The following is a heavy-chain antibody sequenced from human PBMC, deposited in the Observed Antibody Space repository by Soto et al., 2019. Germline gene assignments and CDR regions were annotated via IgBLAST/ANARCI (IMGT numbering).Heavy chain of an antibody. CDR1: GGSISSGGYY. J-gene: IGHJ6*02. Sequence: QVQLQETGPGLVKPSQTLSLTCTVSGGSISSGGYYWSWIRQHPGKGLEWIGYIYYSGSTYYNPSLKSRVTISVDTSTNQFSLKLSSVTAADTAVYYCARDPAAIKDRPYYGMDVWGQGTTVTVSS. CDR2: IYYSGST. D-gene: IGHD2-2*01. CDR3: ARDPAAIKDRPYYGMDV. V-gene: IGHV4-31*03.